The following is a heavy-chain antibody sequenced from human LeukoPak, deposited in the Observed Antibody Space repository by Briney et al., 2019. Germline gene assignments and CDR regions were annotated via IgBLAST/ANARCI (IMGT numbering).Heavy chain of an antibody. CDR1: GFTFSSSA. J-gene: IGHJ4*02. Sequence: PGGSLRLSCAASGFTFSSSAMSWVRQAPGKGLEWVSGISDSGDGTYYADSVKGRFTISRDNSENTLYLQMNSLRAEDAAIYYCAEGGWLQPRYRGQGTLVTVSS. V-gene: IGHV3-23*01. CDR3: AEGGWLQPRY. CDR2: ISDSGDGT. D-gene: IGHD5-24*01.